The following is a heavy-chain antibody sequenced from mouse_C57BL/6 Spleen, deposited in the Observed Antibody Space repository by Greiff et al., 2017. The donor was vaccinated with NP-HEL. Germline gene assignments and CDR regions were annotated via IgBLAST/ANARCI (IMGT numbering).Heavy chain of an antibody. V-gene: IGHV1-55*01. J-gene: IGHJ4*01. CDR2: IYPGSGST. CDR1: GYTFTSYW. CDR3: ARGGDSSGYSYAMDY. D-gene: IGHD3-2*02. Sequence: VQLQQPGAELVKPGASVKMSCKASGYTFTSYWITWVKQRPGQVLEWIGDIYPGSGSTNYNEKFKSKATLTVDTSSSTAYMQLSSLTSEDSAVYYCARGGDSSGYSYAMDYWGQGTSVTVSS.